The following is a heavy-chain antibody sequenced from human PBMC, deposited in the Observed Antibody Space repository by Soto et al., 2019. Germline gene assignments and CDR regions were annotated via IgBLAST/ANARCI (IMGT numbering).Heavy chain of an antibody. Sequence: EVQLLESGGGLVQPGGSLRLSCAASGFPFSTYWMHWVRQAPGKGLVWVSRIKSDGSSTSYADSVKGRFTISRDNAKNTLYLQMNSLRVEDTAVYYCARSDWFDPWGQGTLVTVSS. V-gene: IGHV3-74*01. CDR3: ARSDWFDP. J-gene: IGHJ5*02. CDR2: IKSDGSST. CDR1: GFPFSTYW.